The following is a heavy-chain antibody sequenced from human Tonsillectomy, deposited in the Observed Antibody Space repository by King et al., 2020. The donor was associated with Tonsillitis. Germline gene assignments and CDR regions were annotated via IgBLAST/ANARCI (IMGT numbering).Heavy chain of an antibody. CDR1: GFTFSAYG. CDR2: LRYDGSKT. V-gene: IGHV3-30*02. J-gene: IGHJ4*02. Sequence: VQLVESGGGVVQPGGSLRLSCAASGFTFSAYGMHWVRQAPGKGLEWVAFLRYDGSKTYYADSVKGRFTISRDNYKDPVYLQMNSLRADDSAVYYCAKDPGYTCESMEKNWDYWRQGTLVSVFS. D-gene: IGHD2-2*02. CDR3: AKDPGYTCESMEKNWDY.